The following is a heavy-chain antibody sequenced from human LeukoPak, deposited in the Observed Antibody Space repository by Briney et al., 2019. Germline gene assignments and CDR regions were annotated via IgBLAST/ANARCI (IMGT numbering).Heavy chain of an antibody. CDR2: IYYSGST. Sequence: PSETLSLTCTVSGGSISSYYWSWLRQPPGKGLEWIGYIYYSGSTNYNPSLKSRVTISVDTSKNQFSLKLSSVTAADTAVYYCARDVAYYDILTGYSQGDWFDPWGQGTLVTVSS. J-gene: IGHJ5*02. CDR1: GGSISSYY. D-gene: IGHD3-9*01. V-gene: IGHV4-59*01. CDR3: ARDVAYYDILTGYSQGDWFDP.